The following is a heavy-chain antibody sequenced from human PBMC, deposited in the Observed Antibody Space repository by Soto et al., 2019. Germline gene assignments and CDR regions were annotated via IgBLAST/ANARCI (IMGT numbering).Heavy chain of an antibody. D-gene: IGHD1-7*01. V-gene: IGHV2-70*13. J-gene: IGHJ4*02. CDR2: IDWADDK. CDR1: GFSITTRAMC. CDR3: ARIHGPIGNYALDY. Sequence: GSGPTLVNPTQTLTLTCTFSGFSITTRAMCVSWIRQPPGKALEWLALIDWADDKYYSTSLKTRLTISKDTSKNQVVLTMTNVDPVDTATYYCARIHGPIGNYALDYSGQRTLATVS.